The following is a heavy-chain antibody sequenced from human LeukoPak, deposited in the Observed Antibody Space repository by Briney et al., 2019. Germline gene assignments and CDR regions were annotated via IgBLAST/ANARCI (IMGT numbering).Heavy chain of an antibody. Sequence: ASVKVSCKASGYTFTSYYMHWVRQAPGQGLEWMGIINPSGGSTSYAQKFQGRVTMTRDTSTSTVYMELSSLRSEDTAVYYCARDRSGISSAIGWNYYYGMDVWGQGTTVTVSS. CDR3: ARDRSGISSAIGWNYYYGMDV. CDR2: INPSGGST. CDR1: GYTFTSYY. J-gene: IGHJ6*02. V-gene: IGHV1-46*01. D-gene: IGHD2-2*02.